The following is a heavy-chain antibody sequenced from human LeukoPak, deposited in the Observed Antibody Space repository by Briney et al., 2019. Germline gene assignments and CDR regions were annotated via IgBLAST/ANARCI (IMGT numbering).Heavy chain of an antibody. D-gene: IGHD3-10*01. CDR3: ASLYGSGIYYYYYMDV. J-gene: IGHJ6*03. V-gene: IGHV4-34*01. Sequence: SETLSLTCAVYGGSFSGYYWSWIRQPPGKGLEWIGEINHSGSTNYNPPLKSRVTISVDTSKNQFSLKLSSVTAADTAVYYCASLYGSGIYYYYYMDVWGKGTTVTISS. CDR2: INHSGST. CDR1: GGSFSGYY.